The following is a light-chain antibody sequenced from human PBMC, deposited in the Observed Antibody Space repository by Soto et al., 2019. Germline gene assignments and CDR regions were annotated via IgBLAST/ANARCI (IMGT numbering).Light chain of an antibody. CDR1: QSSRND. V-gene: IGKV1-6*01. CDR2: AAS. CDR3: LQDYNYRLT. J-gene: IGKJ4*01. Sequence: AIEMTQSTSSLSASVGHRVTITCRASQSSRNDLGWYQQKPGKAPKMLIYAASSLQSGVPSRFSGSGSGTDFTLTISSQQPEDFATYYCLQDYNYRLTFGGGTKVEIK.